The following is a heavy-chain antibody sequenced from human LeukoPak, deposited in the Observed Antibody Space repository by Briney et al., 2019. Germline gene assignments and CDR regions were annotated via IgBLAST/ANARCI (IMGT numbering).Heavy chain of an antibody. J-gene: IGHJ4*02. Sequence: ASVKVSCKASGYTFTSYGISWVRQAPGQGLEWMGWISAYNGNTNYAQKLQGRVTMTTDTSTSTAYMELSSLRSEDTAVYYCARGGYDFWSGYYIGYWGQGTLVTVSS. CDR1: GYTFTSYG. CDR3: ARGGYDFWSGYYIGY. D-gene: IGHD3-3*01. CDR2: ISAYNGNT. V-gene: IGHV1-18*01.